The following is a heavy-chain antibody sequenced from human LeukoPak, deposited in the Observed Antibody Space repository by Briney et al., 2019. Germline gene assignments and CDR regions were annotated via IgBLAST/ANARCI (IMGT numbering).Heavy chain of an antibody. CDR3: ARDRVEATITSQHYYYYGVDV. V-gene: IGHV3-48*03. D-gene: IGHD5-12*01. CDR2: ISSRGSTI. Sequence: GGSLRLSCAASGFTFRSYEMNWVRQAPGKGLEWVSFISSRGSTIYYADSVKGRFTISRDNAKNSLYLQMNSLRAEDTAVYYCARDRVEATITSQHYYYYGVDVWGQGTTVTVSS. J-gene: IGHJ6*02. CDR1: GFTFRSYE.